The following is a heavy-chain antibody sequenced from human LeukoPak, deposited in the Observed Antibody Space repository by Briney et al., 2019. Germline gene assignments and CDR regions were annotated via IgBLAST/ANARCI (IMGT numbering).Heavy chain of an antibody. CDR1: GFTFSTYW. D-gene: IGHD3-10*01. Sequence: GGSLRLSCAASGFTFSTYWMHWVRQGPGKGLVWVSRINPDGSGTSHADSVKGRFTISRDNAKNTLYLQMNSLRAEDTAVYYCARDSGSGSYSGYWGLGTLVTVSS. J-gene: IGHJ4*02. CDR2: INPDGSGT. CDR3: ARDSGSGSYSGY. V-gene: IGHV3-74*01.